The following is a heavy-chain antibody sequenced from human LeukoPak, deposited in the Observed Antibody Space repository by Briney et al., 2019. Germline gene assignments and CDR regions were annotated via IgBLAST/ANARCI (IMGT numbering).Heavy chain of an antibody. CDR3: AKAGGYSYGSDY. V-gene: IGHV3-30*18. Sequence: GGSLRLSCAASGFTFSNYGTHWVRQAPGKGLEWVAVISYDGSNKYYADSVKGRFTISRDNSKNTLYLQMNSLRAEDTAVYYCAKAGGYSYGSDYWGQGTLVTVSS. CDR2: ISYDGSNK. CDR1: GFTFSNYG. D-gene: IGHD5-18*01. J-gene: IGHJ4*02.